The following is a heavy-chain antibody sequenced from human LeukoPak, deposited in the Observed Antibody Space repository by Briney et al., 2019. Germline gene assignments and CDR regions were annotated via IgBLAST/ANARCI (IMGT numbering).Heavy chain of an antibody. CDR3: ARGRGYYDSRGYSYFDY. CDR2: ISSSSTYI. J-gene: IGHJ4*02. Sequence: GGSLRLSCAASEFTFSSYSMNWVRQAPGKGLEWVSSISSSSTYIYYADSVKGRFTLSRDNAKNSLYLQMNSLRAEDTAVYYCARGRGYYDSRGYSYFDYWGQGTPVTASP. V-gene: IGHV3-21*06. CDR1: EFTFSSYS. D-gene: IGHD3-22*01.